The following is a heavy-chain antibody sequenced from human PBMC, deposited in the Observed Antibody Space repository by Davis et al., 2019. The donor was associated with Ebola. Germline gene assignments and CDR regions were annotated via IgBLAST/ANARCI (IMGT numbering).Heavy chain of an antibody. CDR2: ISGSGGST. D-gene: IGHD6-19*01. Sequence: GESLKISCAASGFTVSSNYMSWVRQAPGKGLEWVSAISGSGGSTYYADSVKGRFTISRDNAKNSLYLQMNSLRAEDTAVYYCARVQQWLLARWGQGTLVTVSS. J-gene: IGHJ4*02. CDR3: ARVQQWLLAR. CDR1: GFTVSSNY. V-gene: IGHV3-21*01.